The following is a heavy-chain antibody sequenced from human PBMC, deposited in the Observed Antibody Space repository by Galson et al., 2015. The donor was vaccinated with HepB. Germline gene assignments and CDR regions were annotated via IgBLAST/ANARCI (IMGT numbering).Heavy chain of an antibody. CDR3: VRDVGDFYYYYYYGMDV. Sequence: SLRLSCAASGFTFSSYWMHWVRQAPGKGLVWVSRINSDGSSTSYADSVKGRFTISRDNAKNTLYLQMNSLRAEVTAVYYCVRDVGDFYYYYYYGMDVWGQGTTVTVSS. J-gene: IGHJ6*02. CDR1: GFTFSSYW. CDR2: INSDGSST. V-gene: IGHV3-74*01. D-gene: IGHD3-10*01.